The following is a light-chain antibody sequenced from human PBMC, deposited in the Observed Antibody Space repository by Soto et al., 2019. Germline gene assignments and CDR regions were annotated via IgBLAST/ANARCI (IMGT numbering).Light chain of an antibody. J-gene: IGKJ1*01. CDR1: QGIGND. Sequence: AIQMTQSPSSLSASLGDRVTITCRASQGIGNDLGWYQQKPGNAPRHLIYAASTLQSGVPSRFSGSESGTDFTLTISSLQPEDSATYYCLQDYNFPWTFGQGTKVEIK. CDR2: AAS. V-gene: IGKV1-6*01. CDR3: LQDYNFPWT.